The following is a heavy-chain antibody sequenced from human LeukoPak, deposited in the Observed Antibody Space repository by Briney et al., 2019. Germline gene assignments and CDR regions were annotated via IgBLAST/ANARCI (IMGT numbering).Heavy chain of an antibody. V-gene: IGHV3-66*04. CDR3: ARRGNPGTYFDY. D-gene: IGHD6-13*01. CDR1: GFTGSRSF. Sequence: GGSLRLSCAASGFTGSRSFMTWVRQAPGKGLEWVSIIYSDGSTFYADSIKGRFSISRDNSKSTLYLQMNSLRVDDTATYYCARRGNPGTYFDYWGQGALVTVSS. CDR2: IYSDGST. J-gene: IGHJ4*02.